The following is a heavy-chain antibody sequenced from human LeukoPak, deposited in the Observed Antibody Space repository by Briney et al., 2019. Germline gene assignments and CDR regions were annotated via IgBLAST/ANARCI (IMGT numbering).Heavy chain of an antibody. D-gene: IGHD3-10*01. CDR1: GGSFSGYY. Sequence: SQTLSLTCAVYGGSFSGYYWSWIRQPPGKGLEWIGEINHSGSTNYNPSLKSRVTMSVDTSKNQFSLKLSSVTAADTAVYYCARASGGDYYYYYMDVWGKGTTVTVSS. CDR2: INHSGST. J-gene: IGHJ6*03. CDR3: ARASGGDYYYYYMDV. V-gene: IGHV4-34*01.